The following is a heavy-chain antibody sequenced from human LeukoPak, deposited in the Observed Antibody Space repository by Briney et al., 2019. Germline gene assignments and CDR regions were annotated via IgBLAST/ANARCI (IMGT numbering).Heavy chain of an antibody. D-gene: IGHD3-10*01. CDR3: AVRLWFGEFYFDY. V-gene: IGHV4-59*12. Sequence: PSETLSLTCTVSGGSISSYYWSWIRQPPGKGLEWIGYIYYSGSTDYNPSLKSRVTISVDTSKNQFSLKLSSVTAADTAVYYCAVRLWFGEFYFDYWGQGTLVTVSS. J-gene: IGHJ4*02. CDR2: IYYSGST. CDR1: GGSISSYY.